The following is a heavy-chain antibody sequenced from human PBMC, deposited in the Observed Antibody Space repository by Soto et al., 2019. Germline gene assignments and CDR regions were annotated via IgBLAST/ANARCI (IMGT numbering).Heavy chain of an antibody. CDR2: INHSGST. CDR1: GGSFSGYY. D-gene: IGHD2-2*01. CDR3: ARGRPFVVVPAANYWYFDL. V-gene: IGHV4-34*01. J-gene: IGHJ2*01. Sequence: SETLSLTCAVYGGSFSGYYWSWIRQPPGKGLEWIGEINHSGSTNYNPSHKSRVTISVDTSKNQFSLKQSSVTAADTAVYYCARGRPFVVVPAANYWYFDLWGRGTLVTVPS.